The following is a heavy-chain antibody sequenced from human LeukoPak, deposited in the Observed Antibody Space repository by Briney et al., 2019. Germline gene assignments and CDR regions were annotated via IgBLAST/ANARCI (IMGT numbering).Heavy chain of an antibody. CDR2: IYYSGST. Sequence: SSETLSLTCTVSGGSTSSSSYYWGWIRQPPGKGLEWIGSIYYSGSTYYNPSLKSRVTISVDTSKNQFSLKLSSVTAADTAVYYCARHSYYYDSSGTIGLWGQGTLVTVSS. CDR1: GGSTSSSSYY. J-gene: IGHJ4*02. D-gene: IGHD3-22*01. CDR3: ARHSYYYDSSGTIGL. V-gene: IGHV4-39*01.